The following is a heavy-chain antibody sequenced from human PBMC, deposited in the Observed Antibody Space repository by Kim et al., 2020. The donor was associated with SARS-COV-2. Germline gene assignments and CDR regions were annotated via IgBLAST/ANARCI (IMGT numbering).Heavy chain of an antibody. Sequence: GGSLRLSCAASGFTFSSYAMSWVRQAPGKGLEWVSAISGSGGSTYYADSVKGRFTISRDNSKNTLYLQMNSLRAEDTAVYYCAKSLTGNYYDSGVVDYMDVWGKGTTVTVSS. J-gene: IGHJ6*03. D-gene: IGHD3-22*01. CDR3: AKSLTGNYYDSGVVDYMDV. CDR1: GFTFSSYA. V-gene: IGHV3-23*01. CDR2: ISGSGGST.